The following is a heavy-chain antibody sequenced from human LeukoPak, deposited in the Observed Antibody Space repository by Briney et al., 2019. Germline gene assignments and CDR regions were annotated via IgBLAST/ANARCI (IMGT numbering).Heavy chain of an antibody. D-gene: IGHD2-21*02. J-gene: IGHJ3*01. V-gene: IGHV1-2*02. CDR1: GCTFTGYY. Sequence: ASVKVSCKASGCTFTGYYMHWVRQAPGQGLEWMGWINPNSGGTNYAQKFQGRVTMTRDTSISTAYMELSRLRSDDTAVYYCATNMAYCGGDCYPYDAFDVWGQGTMVTVSS. CDR2: INPNSGGT. CDR3: ATNMAYCGGDCYPYDAFDV.